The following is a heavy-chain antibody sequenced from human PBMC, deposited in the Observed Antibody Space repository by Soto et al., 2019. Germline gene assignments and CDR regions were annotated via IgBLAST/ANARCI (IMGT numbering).Heavy chain of an antibody. CDR1: GPSFTGYY. CDR2: MNLGGSG. V-gene: IGHV4-34*01. D-gene: IGHD6-13*01. CDR3: ARYSSSWSEYLQY. Sequence: SDTLSLTCALDGPSFTGYYWSWIRQTPGKRLEWIGDMNLGGSGNYNPSLKSRVTFSKDPSKNQFSLKLESVIAADTAVYYCARYSSSWSEYLQYWGRG. J-gene: IGHJ1*01.